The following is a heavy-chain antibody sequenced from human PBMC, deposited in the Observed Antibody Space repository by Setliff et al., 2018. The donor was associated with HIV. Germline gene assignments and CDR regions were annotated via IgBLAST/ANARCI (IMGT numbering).Heavy chain of an antibody. CDR2: INTYTGNP. CDR3: ARDGYYCDSSGHLDYYFDY. J-gene: IGHJ4*02. Sequence: ASVKVSCKASGYTFTSSGMSWVRQAPGQGLEWMGWINTYTGNPTYAQDFTGRFVFSLDTSVSTAYLQISSLKAEDIAVYYCARDGYYCDSSGHLDYYFDYWGQGTLVTVSS. D-gene: IGHD3-22*01. V-gene: IGHV7-4-1*02. CDR1: GYTFTSSG.